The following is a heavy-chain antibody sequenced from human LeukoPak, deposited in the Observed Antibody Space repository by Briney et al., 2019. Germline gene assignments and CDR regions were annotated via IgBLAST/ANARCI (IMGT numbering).Heavy chain of an antibody. CDR2: IYYSETT. CDR3: ARQRADYYYYYVDV. V-gene: IGHV4-39*01. CDR1: GGSINSANYY. J-gene: IGHJ6*03. Sequence: SETLSLTCTVSGGSINSANYYWGWLRQPPGKGLEWIGSIYYSETTYDNPSLKSRVTISIETSKSQFSLKLSSVTASDTAVYYCARQRADYYYYYVDVWGKGTTVAVS.